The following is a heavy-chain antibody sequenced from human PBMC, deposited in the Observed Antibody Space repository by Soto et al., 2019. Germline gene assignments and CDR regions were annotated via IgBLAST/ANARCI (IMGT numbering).Heavy chain of an antibody. V-gene: IGHV4-61*01. CDR3: ARLYYYDSSGYLSWFDP. J-gene: IGHJ5*02. D-gene: IGHD3-22*01. CDR1: GGSVRSGSYY. Sequence: QVQLQESGPGLVKPSETLSLTCTVSGGSVRSGSYYWSWIRQPPGKGLEWIGYIYYSGSTNYNPSLKSRVTISVDTSKNQFSLKLSSVTAADTAVYYCARLYYYDSSGYLSWFDPWGQGTLVTVSS. CDR2: IYYSGST.